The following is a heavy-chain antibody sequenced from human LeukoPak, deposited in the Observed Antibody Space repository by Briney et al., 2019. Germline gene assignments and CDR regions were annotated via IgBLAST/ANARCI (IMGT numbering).Heavy chain of an antibody. J-gene: IGHJ4*02. V-gene: IGHV3-30*02. CDR2: IRYDGSNQ. CDR3: ARDWRYNNYFDSSGYYQDY. D-gene: IGHD3-22*01. CDR1: GFTFSSYG. Sequence: PGGSLRLSCAASGFTFSSYGMHSVRQAPGKGLEWVAFIRYDGSNQYYADSVKGRFTISIDNSRNTLYLQMSSLRAEDTAVYYCARDWRYNNYFDSSGYYQDYWGQGTLVTVSS.